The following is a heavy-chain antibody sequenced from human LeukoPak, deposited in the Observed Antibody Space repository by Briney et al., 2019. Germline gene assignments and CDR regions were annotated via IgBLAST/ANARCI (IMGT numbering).Heavy chain of an antibody. V-gene: IGHV3-30*03. CDR2: ISYDGSNK. CDR1: GFTFSSYG. Sequence: GGSLRLSCAASGFTFSSYGMHWVRQAPGKGLEWVAVISYDGSNKYYADSVKGRFTISRDNSKNTLYLQMNSLRAEDTAVYYCARVGFWSGYYTAYYFDYWGQGTLVTVSS. CDR3: ARVGFWSGYYTAYYFDY. J-gene: IGHJ4*02. D-gene: IGHD3-3*01.